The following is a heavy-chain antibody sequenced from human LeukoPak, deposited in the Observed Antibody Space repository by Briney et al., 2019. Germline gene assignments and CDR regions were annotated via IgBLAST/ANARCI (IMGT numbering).Heavy chain of an antibody. CDR2: ISAYNGDT. J-gene: IGHJ4*02. CDR3: ARGGLSTRIDY. CDR1: GFTFTSYG. D-gene: IGHD2/OR15-2a*01. V-gene: IGHV1-18*01. Sequence: ASVKVSCKASGFTFTSYGFTWVRQAPGQGLEWMGWISAYNGDTNYAEKFQGRSAMTTDPSTSTAYMEMRTLRADDTAVYYCARGGLSTRIDYWGQGTLVTASS.